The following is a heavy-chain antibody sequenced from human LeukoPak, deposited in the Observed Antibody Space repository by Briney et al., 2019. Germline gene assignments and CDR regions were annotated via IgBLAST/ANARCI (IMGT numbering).Heavy chain of an antibody. CDR3: ARVSTWDDIVTGYEYYFDY. D-gene: IGHD3-9*01. CDR2: INHSGST. CDR1: GGSFSGYY. J-gene: IGHJ4*02. Sequence: SETLSLTCAVYGGSFSGYYWSWIRQPPGKGLEWIGEINHSGSTNYNPSLKSRVTISVDTSKNQFSLKLSSVTAADTAVYYCARVSTWDDIVTGYEYYFDYWGQGTLVTVSS. V-gene: IGHV4-34*01.